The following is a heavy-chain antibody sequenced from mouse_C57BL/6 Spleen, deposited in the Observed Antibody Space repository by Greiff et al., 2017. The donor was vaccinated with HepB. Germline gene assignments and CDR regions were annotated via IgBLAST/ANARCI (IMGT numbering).Heavy chain of an antibody. CDR2: INPYNGDT. V-gene: IGHV1-20*01. J-gene: IGHJ4*01. Sequence: VQLKESGPELVKPGDSVKISCKASGYSFTGYFMNWVMQSHGKSLEWIGRINPYNGDTFYNQKFKGKATLTVDKSSSTAHMELRSLTSEDSAVYYCARGDYDYDGYYAMDYWGQGTSVTVSS. D-gene: IGHD2-4*01. CDR3: ARGDYDYDGYYAMDY. CDR1: GYSFTGYF.